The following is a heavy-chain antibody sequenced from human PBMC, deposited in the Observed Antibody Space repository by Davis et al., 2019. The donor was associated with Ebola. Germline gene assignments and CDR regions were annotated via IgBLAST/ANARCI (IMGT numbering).Heavy chain of an antibody. V-gene: IGHV3-7*01. Sequence: GESLKISCAASGFTVSSNYMSWVRQAPGKGLEWVANIKQDGSEKYYVDSVKGRFTISRDNAKNSLYLQMNSLRDEDTAVYYCASRSGYRSGIDYWGQGTLVTVSS. J-gene: IGHJ4*02. CDR3: ASRSGYRSGIDY. D-gene: IGHD3-22*01. CDR2: IKQDGSEK. CDR1: GFTVSSNY.